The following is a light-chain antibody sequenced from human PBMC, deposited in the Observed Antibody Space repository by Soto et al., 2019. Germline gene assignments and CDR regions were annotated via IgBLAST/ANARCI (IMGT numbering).Light chain of an antibody. CDR1: QDIRND. CDR3: LQYNRDPWT. J-gene: IGKJ1*01. Sequence: DFQMTQSPSSLSASVGDRVTITCRAGQDIRNDLGWYQQKPGKAPRRLIYAASSLQSGVPARFSGSRSGTEFTLNISSLQPEDFATYYCLQYNRDPWTFGQGTRVEIK. CDR2: AAS. V-gene: IGKV1-17*01.